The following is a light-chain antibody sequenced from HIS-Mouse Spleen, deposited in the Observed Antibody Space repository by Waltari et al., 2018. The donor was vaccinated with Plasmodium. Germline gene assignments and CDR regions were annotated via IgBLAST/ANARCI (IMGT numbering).Light chain of an antibody. CDR1: QGISSY. Sequence: AIRMTQSPSPFSASTGDSITITCRASQGISSYLAWYQQKPGKAPKRLIYAASTWQSGVPSRFSGSGSGTDFTLTISCLQSEDFATYYCQQYYSYLLTFGGGTKVEIK. V-gene: IGKV1-8*01. J-gene: IGKJ4*01. CDR2: AAS. CDR3: QQYYSYLLT.